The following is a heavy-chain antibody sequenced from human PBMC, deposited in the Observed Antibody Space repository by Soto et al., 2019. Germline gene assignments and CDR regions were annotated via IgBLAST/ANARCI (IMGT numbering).Heavy chain of an antibody. CDR1: GGSISSYY. Sequence: SETLSLTCTVSGGSISSYYWSWIRQPPGKGLEWIGEINHSGSTNYNPSLKSRVTMSVDTSKNQFSLKLSSVTAADTAVYYCARAMVVTQNWFDPWGQGTLVTVSS. V-gene: IGHV4-34*01. D-gene: IGHD2-21*02. J-gene: IGHJ5*02. CDR3: ARAMVVTQNWFDP. CDR2: INHSGST.